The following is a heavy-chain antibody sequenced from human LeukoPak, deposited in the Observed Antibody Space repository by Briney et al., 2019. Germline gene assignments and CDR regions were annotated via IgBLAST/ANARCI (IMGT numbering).Heavy chain of an antibody. CDR2: ISSSSSYI. Sequence: PGGFVTLSCAASVFTFNSYSIDWVRHAPWKGLEWVLSISSSSSYIYYEDSVKGRFTISRDNAKNSLYLQMNSLRAEDTAEYYCARDGDSSGWEIDYWGQGTLVTVSS. CDR1: VFTFNSYS. D-gene: IGHD6-19*01. CDR3: ARDGDSSGWEIDY. V-gene: IGHV3-21*01. J-gene: IGHJ4*02.